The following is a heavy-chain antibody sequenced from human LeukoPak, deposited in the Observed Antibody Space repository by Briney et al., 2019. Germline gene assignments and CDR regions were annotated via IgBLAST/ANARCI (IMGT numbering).Heavy chain of an antibody. CDR3: AREASSGTAMVDY. D-gene: IGHD5-18*01. CDR2: INSDGSST. Sequence: GGSLRLSCEASGFTFSSYWMHWVRQAPGKGLAWVSRINSDGSSTSYADSVKGRFTISRDNANNTLSLQMNSLRAEDTAVYFCAREASSGTAMVDYWGQGTLVSVSS. V-gene: IGHV3-74*01. CDR1: GFTFSSYW. J-gene: IGHJ4*02.